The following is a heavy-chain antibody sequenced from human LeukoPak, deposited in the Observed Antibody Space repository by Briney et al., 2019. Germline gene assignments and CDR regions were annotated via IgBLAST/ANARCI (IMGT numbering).Heavy chain of an antibody. CDR2: INHSGST. D-gene: IGHD3-3*01. CDR1: GGSFSGYY. CDR3: ARAKRFLEWLFGPNWFDP. Sequence: SETLSLTCAVYGGSFSGYYWSWIRQPPGKGLEWIGEINHSGSTNYNPSLKSRVTILVDTSKNQFSLKLSSVTAADTAVYYCARAKRFLEWLFGPNWFDPWGQGTLVTVSS. J-gene: IGHJ5*02. V-gene: IGHV4-34*01.